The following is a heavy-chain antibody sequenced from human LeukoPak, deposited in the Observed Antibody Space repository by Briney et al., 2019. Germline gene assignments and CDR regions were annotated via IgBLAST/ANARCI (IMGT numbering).Heavy chain of an antibody. J-gene: IGHJ6*02. Sequence: SETLSLTCTVSGGSVSSGSYYWSWIRQPPGKGLAWIGYIYFSGSTNYNPSLKSRVTISVDTSKNQLSLKLSSVTAADTAWYYCARDASIAATIGGDYYYYGMDVWGQGTTVTVSS. CDR1: GGSVSSGSYY. D-gene: IGHD5-12*01. CDR2: IYFSGST. CDR3: ARDASIAATIGGDYYYYGMDV. V-gene: IGHV4-61*01.